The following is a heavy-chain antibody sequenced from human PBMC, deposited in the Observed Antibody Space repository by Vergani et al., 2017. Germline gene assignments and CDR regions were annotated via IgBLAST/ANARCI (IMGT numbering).Heavy chain of an antibody. CDR2: INHSGST. Sequence: QVQLQQWGAGLLKPSETLSLTCAVYGGSFSGYYWSWIRQPPGKGLEWIGEINHSGSTNYNPSLKSRVTISVDTSKNQFSLKLRSVTAADTAVYYCARGFSFTIGGVIAPMDVWGKGTTVTVSS. CDR1: GGSFSGYY. D-gene: IGHD3-16*02. CDR3: ARGFSFTIGGVIAPMDV. J-gene: IGHJ6*03. V-gene: IGHV4-34*01.